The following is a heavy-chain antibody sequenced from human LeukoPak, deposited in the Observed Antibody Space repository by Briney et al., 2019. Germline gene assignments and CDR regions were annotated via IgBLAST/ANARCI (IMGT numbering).Heavy chain of an antibody. Sequence: ASVKVSCKASGYTFTSYYMHWVRQAPGQGLEWMGIINPSGGSTSYAQKFQGRVTMTRDTSTSTVYMELSSLRSEDTAVYYCARDANNVYSGYDSNLDYWGQGTLVTVSS. CDR3: ARDANNVYSGYDSNLDY. J-gene: IGHJ4*02. CDR2: INPSGGST. CDR1: GYTFTSYY. V-gene: IGHV1-46*01. D-gene: IGHD5-12*01.